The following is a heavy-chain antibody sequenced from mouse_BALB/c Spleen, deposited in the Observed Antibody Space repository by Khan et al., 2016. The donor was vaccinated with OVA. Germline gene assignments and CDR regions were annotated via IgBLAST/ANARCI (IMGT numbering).Heavy chain of an antibody. CDR1: GYSITSDYA. CDR3: ARDGSRYNYAMDY. D-gene: IGHD2-3*01. J-gene: IGHJ4*01. Sequence: EVQLQESGPGLVKPSQSLSLTCTVTGYSITSDYAWNWIRQFPGNKLEWMGYISSSGSTNYNPALKSRISITRETSKNQFFLQLNSVTPEDTATYYCARDGSRYNYAMDYWGQGTSVTVSS. CDR2: ISSSGST. V-gene: IGHV3-2*02.